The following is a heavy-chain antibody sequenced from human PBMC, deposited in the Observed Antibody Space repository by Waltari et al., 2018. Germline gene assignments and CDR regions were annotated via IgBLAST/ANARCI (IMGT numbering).Heavy chain of an antibody. CDR1: GGSISSHY. CDR2: IYYSGSP. V-gene: IGHV4-59*11. Sequence: QVQLQESGPGLVKPSETLSLTCTVSGGSISSHYWSWIRQPPGKGLEWIGYIYYSGSPNYNPSLKSRVTISVDTSKNQFSLKLSSVTAADTAVYYCAREGYYYDSSGYYYVLFDYWGQGTLVTVSS. D-gene: IGHD3-22*01. CDR3: AREGYYYDSSGYYYVLFDY. J-gene: IGHJ4*02.